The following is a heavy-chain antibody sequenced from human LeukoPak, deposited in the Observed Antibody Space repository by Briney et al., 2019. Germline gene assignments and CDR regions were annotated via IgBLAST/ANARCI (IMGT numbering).Heavy chain of an antibody. CDR1: GFTFSSYG. CDR2: ISYDGSNK. V-gene: IGHV3-30*18. J-gene: IGHJ4*02. CDR3: AKSYIVATIHLLVFCC. D-gene: IGHD5-12*01. Sequence: PGGSLRLSCAASGFTFSSYGMHWVRQAPGKGLEWVAVISYDGSNKYYADSVKGRFTISRDNSKNTLYLQMNCLKADDTAVYYCAKSYIVATIHLLVFCCRGQGTLVTFS.